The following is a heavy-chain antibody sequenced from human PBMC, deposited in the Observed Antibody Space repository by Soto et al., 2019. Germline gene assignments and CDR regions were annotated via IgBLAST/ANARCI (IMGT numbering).Heavy chain of an antibody. V-gene: IGHV4-34*02. D-gene: IGHD1-26*01. J-gene: IGHJ3*02. CDR2: INHSGST. CDR1: GGSFSDYY. CDR3: VRGRAFMSRVAFDI. Sequence: QVQLQQRGAGLLKPSETLSLTCAVLGGSFSDYYWTWIRQPPGKGLEWIGEINHSGSTSYNPSLKSRPTLSVDTSTKEFSLNLSSVTAADTAAYHCVRGRAFMSRVAFDIWGQGTMVTVSS.